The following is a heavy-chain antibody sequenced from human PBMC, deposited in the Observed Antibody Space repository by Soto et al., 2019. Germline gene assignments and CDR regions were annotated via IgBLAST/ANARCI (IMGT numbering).Heavy chain of an antibody. CDR3: VTSPDYNFWSGYFFFEH. V-gene: IGHV5-51*01. Sequence: PGESLKISCKASGYTFTSYWIGWVRQMPGKGLEWMGTIYPGDSDTRYSPSFQGQVTISVDKSISTAYLQWSSLKVSDTAMYYCVTSPDYNFWSGYFFFEHWGQGALVTVSP. CDR2: IYPGDSDT. J-gene: IGHJ4*02. CDR1: GYTFTSYW. D-gene: IGHD3-3*01.